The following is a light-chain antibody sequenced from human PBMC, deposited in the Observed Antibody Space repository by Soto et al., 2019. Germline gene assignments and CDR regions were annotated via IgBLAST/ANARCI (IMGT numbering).Light chain of an antibody. CDR1: QSILYSSNNKNY. V-gene: IGKV4-1*01. J-gene: IGKJ4*01. CDR3: QQYYSIPLT. CDR2: WAS. Sequence: DVVMTQSPDSLVVSLGERATINCKSSQSILYSSNNKNYLAWYQQKPGQPPKLLIYWASTRESGVPDRFSGSGSATDFTLTISSLQAEDVAAYYCQQYYSIPLTFGGGTKVEIK.